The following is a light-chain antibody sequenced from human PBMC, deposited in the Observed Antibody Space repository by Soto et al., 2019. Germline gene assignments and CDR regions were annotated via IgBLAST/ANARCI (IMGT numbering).Light chain of an antibody. CDR2: DAS. CDR1: QDINKN. CDR3: QQYESPPLT. J-gene: IGKJ5*01. V-gene: IGKV1-33*01. Sequence: DIQMTQYPYSLSASVGDRVTITCQASQDINKNLIWYQQKPGKAPKLLIYDASDLETGVPSRFSGSGSGTGFTFTISSLQPEDFATYYCQQYESPPLTFGQGTRLEIK.